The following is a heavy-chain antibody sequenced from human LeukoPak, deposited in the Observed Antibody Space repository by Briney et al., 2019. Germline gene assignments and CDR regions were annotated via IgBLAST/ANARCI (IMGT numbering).Heavy chain of an antibody. CDR3: AKFGTRND. J-gene: IGHJ4*02. V-gene: IGHV3-23*01. CDR2: ISGSGGGT. CDR1: TFXXXA. Sequence: TFXXXAMSWXXXXPGKGLEGVSAISGSGGGTYYADSVKGRFTISRDNSKNTLYLQMNSLRAEDTAVYYCAKFGTRNDWGQGTLVTVSS. D-gene: IGHD1-1*01.